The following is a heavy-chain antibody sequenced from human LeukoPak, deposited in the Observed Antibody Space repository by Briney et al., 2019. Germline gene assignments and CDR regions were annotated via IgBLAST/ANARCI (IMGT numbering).Heavy chain of an antibody. CDR1: EFTIRDHY. J-gene: IGHJ6*02. V-gene: IGHV3-53*01. D-gene: IGHD1-14*01. CDR2: IYSGGST. Sequence: GGSLRLSCADSEFTIRDHYVSWVRQAPGKGLEWVSVIYSGGSTYYADSVKGRFTISRDNSKNTLYLQMNSLRAEDTAVYYCAKAAPTIYGMDVWGQGTTVTVSS. CDR3: AKAAPTIYGMDV.